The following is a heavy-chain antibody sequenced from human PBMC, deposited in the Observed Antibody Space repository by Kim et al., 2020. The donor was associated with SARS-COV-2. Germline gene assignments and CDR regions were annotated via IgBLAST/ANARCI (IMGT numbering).Heavy chain of an antibody. Sequence: SETLSLTCTVSGGSISSSSYYWGWIRQPPGKGLEWIGSIYYSGSTYYNPSLKSRVTISVDTSKNQFSLKLSSVTAADTAVYYCARRTGTFAFDIWGQGT. CDR2: IYYSGST. CDR1: GGSISSSSYY. J-gene: IGHJ3*02. V-gene: IGHV4-39*01. D-gene: IGHD1-7*01. CDR3: ARRTGTFAFDI.